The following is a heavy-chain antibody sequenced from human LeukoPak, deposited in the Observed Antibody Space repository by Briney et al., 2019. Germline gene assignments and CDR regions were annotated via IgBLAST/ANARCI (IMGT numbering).Heavy chain of an antibody. CDR3: VRERYHGSGAPKFDF. Sequence: GGSLRLSCAASGFTFSDYSMNWVRQIPRKGLEWVSCISGSGSYIYYADSVKGRFTISRDNAKNSLNLQVNSLRAEDTAVYYCVRERYHGSGAPKFDFWGQGTLVTVSS. CDR1: GFTFSDYS. V-gene: IGHV3-21*01. D-gene: IGHD3-10*01. CDR2: ISGSGSYI. J-gene: IGHJ4*02.